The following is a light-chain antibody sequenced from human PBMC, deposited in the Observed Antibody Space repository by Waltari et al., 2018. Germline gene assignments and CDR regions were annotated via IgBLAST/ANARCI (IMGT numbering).Light chain of an antibody. CDR3: QSYDSSLTSGVV. V-gene: IGLV1-40*01. Sequence: QSVLTQPPSVSGAPGQRVTISCSGSSSNIGAGHDVPWYQVFPRAAPKLLIYGNSNRPSGVPDRFSGSKSGTSASLAITGFQAEDEADYYCQSYDSSLTSGVVFGGGTKVTVL. CDR1: SSNIGAGHD. CDR2: GNS. J-gene: IGLJ3*02.